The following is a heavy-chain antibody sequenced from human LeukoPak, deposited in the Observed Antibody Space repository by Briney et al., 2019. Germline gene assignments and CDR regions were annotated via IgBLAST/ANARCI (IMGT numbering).Heavy chain of an antibody. CDR1: GGSISSYY. J-gene: IGHJ4*02. CDR2: IYYSGST. D-gene: IGHD3-3*01. CDR3: ARGSLRPYDFWSGYYHSFFDY. V-gene: IGHV4-59*01. Sequence: SETLSLTCTVSGGSISSYYWSWIRQPPGKGLEWIGYIYYSGSTNYNPSLKSRVTISVDTSKNQFSLKLSSVTAADTAVYYYARGSLRPYDFWSGYYHSFFDYWGQGTLVTVSS.